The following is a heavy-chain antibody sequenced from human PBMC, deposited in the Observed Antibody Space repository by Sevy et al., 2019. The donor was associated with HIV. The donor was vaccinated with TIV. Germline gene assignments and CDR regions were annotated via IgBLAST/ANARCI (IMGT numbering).Heavy chain of an antibody. Sequence: GGSLRLSCAASEFTVSSNYMSWVRQAPGKGLEWVSVIYSGGSTYYADSVKGRFTISRDNSQNKVYLQMNSLRAEDTAVYYCAREDIVLGEGNYYGMDVWGQGTTVTVSS. CDR3: AREDIVLGEGNYYGMDV. CDR2: IYSGGST. D-gene: IGHD2-15*01. CDR1: EFTVSSNY. V-gene: IGHV3-53*01. J-gene: IGHJ6*02.